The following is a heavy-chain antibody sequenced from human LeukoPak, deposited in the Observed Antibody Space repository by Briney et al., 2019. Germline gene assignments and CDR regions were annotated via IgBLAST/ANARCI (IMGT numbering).Heavy chain of an antibody. CDR3: AKGVFGVNRAFDY. D-gene: IGHD3-3*01. V-gene: IGHV3-23*01. J-gene: IGHJ4*02. CDR1: GFTFNTCA. Sequence: PGGSLRLSCEASGFTFNTCAMSWVRQAPGKGLEWVSAISESGSGTYYADSVKGRFTISRDNSKNTLSLQMNSLRVDDTALHYCAKGVFGVNRAFDYWGQGTLVTVSS. CDR2: ISESGSGT.